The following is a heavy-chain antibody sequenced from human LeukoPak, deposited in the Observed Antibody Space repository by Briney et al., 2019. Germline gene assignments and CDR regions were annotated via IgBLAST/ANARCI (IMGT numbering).Heavy chain of an antibody. D-gene: IGHD3-3*01. J-gene: IGHJ4*02. V-gene: IGHV3-30-3*01. Sequence: PGGSLRLSCAASGFTFSSYAMHWVRQAPGKGLEWVAVISYDGSNKYYADSVKGRFTISRDNSKNTPYLQMNSLRAEDTAVYYCARDRDTIFGVVIGYFDYWGQGTLVTVSS. CDR2: ISYDGSNK. CDR1: GFTFSSYA. CDR3: ARDRDTIFGVVIGYFDY.